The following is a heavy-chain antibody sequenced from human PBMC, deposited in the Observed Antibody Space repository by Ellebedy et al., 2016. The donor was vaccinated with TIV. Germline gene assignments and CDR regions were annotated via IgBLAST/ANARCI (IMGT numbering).Heavy chain of an antibody. V-gene: IGHV4-38-2*02. CDR2: MFHSGST. Sequence: SETLSLTCTVSGYSISSGNYWGWIRQPPGKGLEWIGSMFHSGSTYYNPSLKRRVTISVDTSKNQFSLKLSSVNAANTAVYYCAPFRNLDAFDIWGQGTMVTVSS. CDR3: APFRNLDAFDI. CDR1: GYSISSGNY. J-gene: IGHJ3*02.